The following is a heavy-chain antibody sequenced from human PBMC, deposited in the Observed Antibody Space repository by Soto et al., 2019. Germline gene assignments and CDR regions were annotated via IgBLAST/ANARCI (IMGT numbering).Heavy chain of an antibody. CDR1: GGSVSIGDYL. Sequence: SETLSLTCTVFGGSVSIGDYLWSWIRQRPGKGLEWIGYIHDSGNTYYNPSLKSRVTISLDTSKNQFSLKVTSMTAADTAVYFCGRARGGVSGDYARLFDPWGQGNLVTVSS. V-gene: IGHV4-30-4*01. J-gene: IGHJ5*02. CDR2: IHDSGNT. D-gene: IGHD4-17*01. CDR3: GRARGGVSGDYARLFDP.